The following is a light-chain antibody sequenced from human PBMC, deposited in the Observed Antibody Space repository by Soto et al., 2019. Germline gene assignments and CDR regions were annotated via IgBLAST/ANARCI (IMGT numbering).Light chain of an antibody. CDR2: AAS. J-gene: IGKJ1*01. V-gene: IGKV1-8*01. CDR3: QQYYSYPPWT. CDR1: QGISSY. Sequence: AIRMTQSPSSLSASTGDRVTITCRANQGISSYLAWYQQKPVKAPKLLIYAASTLQSGVPSRFSGSGSGTDFTLTISCLQSEDFATYYCQQYYSYPPWTFGQGTKVEIK.